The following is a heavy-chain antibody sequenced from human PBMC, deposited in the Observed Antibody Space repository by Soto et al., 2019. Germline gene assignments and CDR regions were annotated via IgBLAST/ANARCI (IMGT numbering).Heavy chain of an antibody. D-gene: IGHD5-12*01. J-gene: IGHJ5*02. CDR1: GFTFSSYA. CDR2: ISYDGSNK. Sequence: QVQLVESGGGVVQPGRSLRLSCAASGFTFSSYAMHWVRQAPGKGLEWVAVISYDGSNKYYADSVKGRFTISRDNSKNTLYLQMNSLRAEETAVYYCARGGYSGYEGWFDPWGQGTLVTVS. CDR3: ARGGYSGYEGWFDP. V-gene: IGHV3-30-3*01.